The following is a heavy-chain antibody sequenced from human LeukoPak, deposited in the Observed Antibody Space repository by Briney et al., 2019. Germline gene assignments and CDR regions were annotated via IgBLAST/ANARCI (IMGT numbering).Heavy chain of an antibody. D-gene: IGHD3-10*01. CDR3: ARGTMVRGVIILKKYYYYYMDV. CDR1: GGSFSGYY. Sequence: SETLSLTCAVYGGSFSGYYWRWLRQPPGKGLEWVGEINHSGSTNYNPSLKSRVTISVDTSKNQFSLKLSSVTAADTAVYYCARGTMVRGVIILKKYYYYYMDVWVKGTTVSVSS. J-gene: IGHJ6*03. CDR2: INHSGST. V-gene: IGHV4-34*01.